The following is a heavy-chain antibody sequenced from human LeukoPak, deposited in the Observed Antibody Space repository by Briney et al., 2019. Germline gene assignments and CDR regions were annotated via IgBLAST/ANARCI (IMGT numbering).Heavy chain of an antibody. CDR1: GGSFSGYY. Sequence: SETLSLTCAVYGGSFSGYYWSWIRQPPGKGLEWIGEINHSGSTNYNPSLKSRVTISVDTSKNQFSLKLSSVTAADTAVYYCARGPRLLGVTDFDYWGQGTLVPVSS. V-gene: IGHV4-34*01. J-gene: IGHJ4*02. D-gene: IGHD2-15*01. CDR2: INHSGST. CDR3: ARGPRLLGVTDFDY.